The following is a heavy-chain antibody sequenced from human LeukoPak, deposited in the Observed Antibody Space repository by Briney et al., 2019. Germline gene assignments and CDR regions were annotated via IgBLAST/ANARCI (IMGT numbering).Heavy chain of an antibody. Sequence: GGSLRLSCAASGFTFSSYSMNWVRQAPGKGLEWVSSISSSSSYIYYADSVKGRFTISRDNAKNSLYLQMNSLRAEDTAVYYCARGELYYDSSGYYLRYYYYYYMDVWGKGTTVTVSS. J-gene: IGHJ6*03. CDR3: ARGELYYDSSGYYLRYYYYYYMDV. CDR2: ISSSSSYI. CDR1: GFTFSSYS. D-gene: IGHD3-22*01. V-gene: IGHV3-21*01.